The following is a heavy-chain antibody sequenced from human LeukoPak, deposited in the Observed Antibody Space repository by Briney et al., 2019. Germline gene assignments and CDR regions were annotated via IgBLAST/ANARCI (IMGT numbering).Heavy chain of an antibody. J-gene: IGHJ5*02. D-gene: IGHD6-25*01. CDR3: ARDEQRYSDDNWFDR. CDR2: ISGYNGNT. CDR1: GYTFTSYG. Sequence: GASVKVSCTASGYTFTSYGISWVRQAPGQGLEWMGWISGYNGNTNFTQKFQGRVTITTDTSTSTAYMELSSLRSEDTAVYYCARDEQRYSDDNWFDRWGQGTMVTVSS. V-gene: IGHV1-18*01.